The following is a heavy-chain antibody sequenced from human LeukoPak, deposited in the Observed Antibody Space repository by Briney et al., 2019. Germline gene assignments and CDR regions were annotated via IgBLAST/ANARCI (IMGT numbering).Heavy chain of an antibody. CDR3: AKEYIGSGGSYCMDV. CDR1: GFTFSSYA. Sequence: GGSLRLSCAASGFTFSSYAMHWVRQAPGKGLEWVAVISYDGSNKYYADSVKGRFTISRDNSKNTLYLQMNSLRAEDTAVYYCAKEYIGSGGSYCMDVWGQGTTVTVSS. D-gene: IGHD2-15*01. J-gene: IGHJ6*02. CDR2: ISYDGSNK. V-gene: IGHV3-30-3*01.